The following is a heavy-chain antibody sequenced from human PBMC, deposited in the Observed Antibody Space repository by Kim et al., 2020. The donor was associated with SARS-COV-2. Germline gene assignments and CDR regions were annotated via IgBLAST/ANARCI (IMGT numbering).Heavy chain of an antibody. V-gene: IGHV3-48*02. Sequence: DPVNGRITLTRDNAKNYLFLQMTSLRDEDTAVYYCARDRGAVADENAFDIWGQGTMVTVSS. CDR3: ARDRGAVADENAFDI. J-gene: IGHJ3*02. D-gene: IGHD6-19*01.